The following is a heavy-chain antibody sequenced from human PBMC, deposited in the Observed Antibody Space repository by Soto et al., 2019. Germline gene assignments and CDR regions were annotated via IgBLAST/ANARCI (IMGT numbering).Heavy chain of an antibody. J-gene: IGHJ6*03. CDR3: ARMRSSSAGRLYDYYYMDV. D-gene: IGHD6-6*01. CDR1: GFTVSSTY. V-gene: IGHV3-66*01. CDR2: IYSGGLT. Sequence: EVQLVESGGGLVQPGGSLRLSCAASGFTVSSTYMSWVRQAPGKGLEWVSVIYSGGLTYYADSVKGRFTFSRDDSKNTLYLQMNSLRAEDTAVYYCARMRSSSAGRLYDYYYMDVWGKGTTVTVSS.